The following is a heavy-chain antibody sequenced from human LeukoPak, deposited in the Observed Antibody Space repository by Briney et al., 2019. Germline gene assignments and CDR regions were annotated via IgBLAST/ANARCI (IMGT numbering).Heavy chain of an antibody. CDR2: IYTSGST. V-gene: IGHV4-4*07. D-gene: IGHD3-22*01. CDR1: GGSISSYY. J-gene: IGHJ4*02. CDR3: ARDSLAYYYDSSGYYYGGTFDY. Sequence: SETLSLTCTVSGGSISSYYWSWIRQPAGKGLEWIGRIYTSGSTNYNPSLKSRVTMSVDTSKNQFSLKLSSVTAADTAVYYCARDSLAYYYDSSGYYYGGTFDYWGQGTLVTVSS.